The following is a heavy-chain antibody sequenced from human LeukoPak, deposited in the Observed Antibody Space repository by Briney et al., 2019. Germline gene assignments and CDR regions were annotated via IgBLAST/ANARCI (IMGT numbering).Heavy chain of an antibody. Sequence: PGRSLRLSCTASGFTFGDYAMSWVRQAPGKGLEWVGFIRSKAYGGTTEYAASVKGRFTISRDDSKSIAYLQMNSLKTEDTAVYYCTRDDIVVVPAAENTYYYYYYYYMDVWGKGTTVTVSS. CDR3: TRDDIVVVPAAENTYYYYYYYYMDV. D-gene: IGHD2-2*01. CDR2: IRSKAYGGTT. V-gene: IGHV3-49*04. J-gene: IGHJ6*03. CDR1: GFTFGDYA.